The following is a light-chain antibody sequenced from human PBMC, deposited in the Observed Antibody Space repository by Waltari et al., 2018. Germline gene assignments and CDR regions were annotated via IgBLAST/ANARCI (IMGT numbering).Light chain of an antibody. V-gene: IGKV3-15*01. Sequence: EIVLTQSPATLSVSPGERATLSCRASQSVSSNLAWYQQKPGQAPRLLNYAASTRATGIPSRFSGSGSGTEFTLSISSLQSEDFAIYYCQQYNNWPPWTFGQGTKVEMK. CDR2: AAS. J-gene: IGKJ1*01. CDR3: QQYNNWPPWT. CDR1: QSVSSN.